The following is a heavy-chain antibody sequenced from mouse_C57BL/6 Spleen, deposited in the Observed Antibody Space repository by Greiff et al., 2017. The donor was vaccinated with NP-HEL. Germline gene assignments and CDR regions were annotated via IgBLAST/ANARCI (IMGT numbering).Heavy chain of an antibody. CDR2: IHPNSGST. J-gene: IGHJ4*01. V-gene: IGHV1-64*01. D-gene: IGHD1-1*01. CDR3: ARPLNYYGTFYYAMDY. CDR1: GYTFTSYW. Sequence: VQLQQPGAELVKPGASVKLSCKASGYTFTSYWMHWVKQRPGQGLEWIGMIHPNSGSTNYNEKFKSKATLTVDKSSSTAYMQLSSLTSEDSAVYYCARPLNYYGTFYYAMDYWGQGTSVTVSS.